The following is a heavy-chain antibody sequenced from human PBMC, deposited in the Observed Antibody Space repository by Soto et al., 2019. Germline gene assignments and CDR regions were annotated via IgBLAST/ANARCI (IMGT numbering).Heavy chain of an antibody. CDR1: GGSISSSSYY. J-gene: IGHJ5*02. D-gene: IGHD2-15*01. CDR2: IYYSGST. Sequence: PSETLSLTCTVSGGSISSSSYYWGWIRQPPGKGLEWIGSIYYSGSTYYNPSLKSRVTISVDTSKNQFSLKLSSVTAADTAVYYCARHVVVYCSGGRCYSPNRHWFDPWGQGTLVTVSS. V-gene: IGHV4-39*01. CDR3: ARHVVVYCSGGRCYSPNRHWFDP.